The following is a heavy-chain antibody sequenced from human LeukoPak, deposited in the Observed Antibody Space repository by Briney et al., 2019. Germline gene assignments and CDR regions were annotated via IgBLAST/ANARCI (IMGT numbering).Heavy chain of an antibody. Sequence: GASVKVSCKSSGYTFNNYGVTWVRQAPGQGLEWMGWISVYNGNTKYAQKFQGRITMTTDTSTSTAYMELRRLRFDDTAMYYCARGDSLYHYGMGVWGQGTSVTVSS. CDR2: ISVYNGNT. CDR3: ARGDSLYHYGMGV. J-gene: IGHJ6*02. V-gene: IGHV1-18*01. CDR1: GYTFNNYG. D-gene: IGHD3-16*02.